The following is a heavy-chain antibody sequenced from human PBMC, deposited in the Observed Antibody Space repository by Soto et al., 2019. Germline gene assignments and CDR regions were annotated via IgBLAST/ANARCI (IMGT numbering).Heavy chain of an antibody. CDR2: IYYRGNA. V-gene: IGHV4-39*01. Sequence: QLQLQESGPGLVKPSETLSLTCSVSDDSINSDKYYWGWIRQPPGKGLEWIGSIYYRGNAYYNPSLQTRVPISLDKSRSQFSLQLNSVTAADSAVYFCARLEGLATISYYFDFWGPGALVTVSS. D-gene: IGHD3-9*01. CDR1: DDSINSDKYY. CDR3: ARLEGLATISYYFDF. J-gene: IGHJ4*02.